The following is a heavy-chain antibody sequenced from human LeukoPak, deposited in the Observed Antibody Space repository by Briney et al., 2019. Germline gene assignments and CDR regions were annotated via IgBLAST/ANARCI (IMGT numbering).Heavy chain of an antibody. J-gene: IGHJ5*02. D-gene: IGHD5-12*01. CDR1: GGSISNHY. CDR3: ASGQGWLTDH. V-gene: IGHV4-59*11. Sequence: SETLSLTCTVSGGSISNHYCNWIRQSPGKELEWIGYVHYSRGTNYNPSLKSRVTISLDTSKNQFFLQLSSVTAADTAVYHCASGQGWLTDHWGRGTLVAVSS. CDR2: VHYSRGT.